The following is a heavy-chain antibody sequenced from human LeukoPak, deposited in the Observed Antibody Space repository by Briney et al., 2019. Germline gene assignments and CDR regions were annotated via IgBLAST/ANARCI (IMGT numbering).Heavy chain of an antibody. V-gene: IGHV3-53*01. CDR2: LYSGSDT. CDR1: GFSVSLNY. Sequence: PGGSLRLSCAASGFSVSLNYMNWVRQAPGKGLEWVSILYSGSDTYYADSVKGRFTISRDSSKNMLFLHVNSLRAEDTAVYYCARVGDHFHWYLDLWGRGTLVTVSS. D-gene: IGHD3-3*02. J-gene: IGHJ2*01. CDR3: ARVGDHFHWYLDL.